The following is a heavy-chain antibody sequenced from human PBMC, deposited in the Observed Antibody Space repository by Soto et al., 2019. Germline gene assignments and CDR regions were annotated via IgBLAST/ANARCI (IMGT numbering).Heavy chain of an antibody. CDR2: IIPKLDTP. Sequence: QVQLVQSGAEMKTPGTSVKVSCKVSVDTFNNYAISWVRQAPGEGLEWMGGIIPKLDTPQYAQKFQGRVTITADEATAKASMALRSLRSNDTAVYYFSRDTRQINRIRGVIPHYIYHMDVWGQGTTVAVS. D-gene: IGHD3-10*01. J-gene: IGHJ6*03. V-gene: IGHV1-69*01. CDR1: VDTFNNYA. CDR3: SRDTRQINRIRGVIPHYIYHMDV.